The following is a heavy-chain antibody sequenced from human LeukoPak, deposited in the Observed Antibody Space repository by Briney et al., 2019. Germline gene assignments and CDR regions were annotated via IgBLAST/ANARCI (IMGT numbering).Heavy chain of an antibody. Sequence: GGSLRLSCAVSGITLSNYGMSWVRKAPGKGLEWVAGMSGSGGGTNYADSVKGRFTVSRDNSKITLYLQMKSLRAEDTAVYFCAKRGVVIRVILVGFYKEAYYFDSWGQGALVTVSS. CDR2: MSGSGGGT. J-gene: IGHJ4*02. CDR3: AKRGVVIRVILVGFYKEAYYFDS. CDR1: GITLSNYG. V-gene: IGHV3-23*01. D-gene: IGHD3-22*01.